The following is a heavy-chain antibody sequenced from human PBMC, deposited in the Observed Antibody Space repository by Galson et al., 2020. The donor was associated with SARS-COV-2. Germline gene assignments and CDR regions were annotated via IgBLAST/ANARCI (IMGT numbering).Heavy chain of an antibody. J-gene: IGHJ6*03. D-gene: IGHD2-2*01. CDR1: GGTFSSYA. CDR2: IIPIFGTA. Sequence: ASVKVSCKASGGTFSSYAISWVRQAPGQGLEWMGGIIPIFGTANYAQKFQGRVTITTDESTSTAYMELSSLRSEDTAVYYCAQSIDIVVVPAAPPSYYYYYMDVWGKGTTVTVSS. CDR3: AQSIDIVVVPAAPPSYYYYYMDV. V-gene: IGHV1-69*05.